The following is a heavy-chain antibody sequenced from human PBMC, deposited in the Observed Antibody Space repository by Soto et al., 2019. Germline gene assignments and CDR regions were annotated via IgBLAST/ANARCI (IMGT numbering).Heavy chain of an antibody. CDR3: ASPRPSTLHSHGMDV. Sequence: PGESLNICGTGCGYIFTRYWISWVPQMPGKGLEWMGRIDPSDSYTNYSPSFQGHVTISADKSISTAYLQWSSLKASDTAMYYCASPRPSTLHSHGMDVWGQGTTVTVSS. J-gene: IGHJ6*02. CDR2: IDPSDSYT. V-gene: IGHV5-10-1*01. CDR1: GYIFTRYW.